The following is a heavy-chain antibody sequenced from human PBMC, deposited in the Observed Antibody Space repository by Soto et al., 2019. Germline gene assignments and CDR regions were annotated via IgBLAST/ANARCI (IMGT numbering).Heavy chain of an antibody. Sequence: PSETLSLTCTVSGGSISSGDYYWSWIRQPPGKGLEWIGYIYYSGSTYYNPSLKSRVTISVDTSKNQFSLKLSSVTAADTAVYYCARNYCPRECYFDYWGQGTLVTVSS. CDR2: IYYSGST. J-gene: IGHJ4*02. CDR3: ARNYCPRECYFDY. D-gene: IGHD2-15*01. CDR1: GGSISSGDYY. V-gene: IGHV4-30-4*01.